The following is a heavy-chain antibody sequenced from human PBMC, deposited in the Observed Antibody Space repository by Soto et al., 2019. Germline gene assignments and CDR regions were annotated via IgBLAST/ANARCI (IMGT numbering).Heavy chain of an antibody. CDR1: GDSISSYY. V-gene: IGHV4-59*01. CDR3: ALRSMAVVPEY. J-gene: IGHJ4*02. D-gene: IGHD3-22*01. Sequence: QVQLQESGPGLVKPSETLSLTCAVSGDSISSYYCMWIRQPPGKGLESIGYLYYGRSANYNPSLKSRGTSSVDTSTTPCSLTLSSMTAADTAVYYCALRSMAVVPEYWGQGTLVTVSS. CDR2: LYYGRSA.